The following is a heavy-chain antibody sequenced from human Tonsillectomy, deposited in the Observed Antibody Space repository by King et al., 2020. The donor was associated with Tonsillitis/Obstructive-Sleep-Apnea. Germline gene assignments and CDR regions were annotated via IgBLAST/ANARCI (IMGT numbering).Heavy chain of an antibody. CDR1: GGSFSGYY. J-gene: IGHJ6*02. CDR3: ARVDYDAGGYYGMDV. V-gene: IGHV4-34*01. CDR2: INHGGNT. Sequence: VQLQQWGAGLLKPSETLSLTCGVSGGSFSGYYWNWIRQAPGKGLEWIAEINHGGNTNYNPSLRRRVTKSVDTSKQQISLRLSSVTAADTAVYYCARVDYDAGGYYGMDVWGQGTTVTVSS. D-gene: IGHD4/OR15-4a*01.